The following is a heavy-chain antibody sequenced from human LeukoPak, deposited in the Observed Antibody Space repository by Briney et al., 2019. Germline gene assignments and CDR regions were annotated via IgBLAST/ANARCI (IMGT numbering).Heavy chain of an antibody. V-gene: IGHV4-39*01. CDR3: ARCTIFGVVIESHFDY. CDR1: GGSISSSSYY. J-gene: IGHJ4*02. D-gene: IGHD3-3*01. Sequence: PSETLSLTCTVSGGSISSSSYYWGWIRQTPGKGLEWIGSIYYSGSTYYNPSFKSRVTISVDTSKNQFSLKLSSVTAADTAVYYCARCTIFGVVIESHFDYWGQGTLVTVSS. CDR2: IYYSGST.